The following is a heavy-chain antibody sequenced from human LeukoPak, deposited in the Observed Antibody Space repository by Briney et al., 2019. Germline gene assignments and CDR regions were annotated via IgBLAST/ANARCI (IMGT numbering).Heavy chain of an antibody. J-gene: IGHJ4*02. CDR1: GYTFTSYG. D-gene: IGHD3-22*01. CDR3: ARDPGNYYDSSGYYYGFDY. Sequence: ASVKVSCKASGYTFTSYGISWVRQAPGQGLEWMGWISAYNGNTNYAQKLQGRVTMTTDTSTSTAYMELRSLRSDDTAVYYCARDPGNYYDSSGYYYGFDYWGQGTLVTVSS. CDR2: ISAYNGNT. V-gene: IGHV1-18*01.